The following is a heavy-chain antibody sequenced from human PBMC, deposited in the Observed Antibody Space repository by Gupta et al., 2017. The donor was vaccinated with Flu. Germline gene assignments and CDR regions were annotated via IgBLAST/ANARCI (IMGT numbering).Heavy chain of an antibody. Sequence: QVQLQQWGAGLLKPSETLSLTCAVYGGSFSGYYWSWIRQPPGKGLEWIGEINHSGSTNYNPSLKSRVTISVDTSKNQFSLKLSSVTAADTAVYYCARGRFFHSRYDFWSGYRGYGMDVWGQGTTVTVSS. D-gene: IGHD3-3*01. V-gene: IGHV4-34*01. CDR1: GGSFSGYY. CDR3: ARGRFFHSRYDFWSGYRGYGMDV. CDR2: INHSGST. J-gene: IGHJ6*02.